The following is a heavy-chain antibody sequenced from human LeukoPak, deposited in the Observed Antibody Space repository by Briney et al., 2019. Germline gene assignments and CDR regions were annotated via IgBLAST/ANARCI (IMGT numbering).Heavy chain of an antibody. CDR2: IYHSGST. CDR3: ARTVTPPAANYYDSSLYFDY. D-gene: IGHD3-22*01. J-gene: IGHJ4*02. Sequence: SQTLSLTCTVSGGSISSGGYYWSWIRQHPGKGLEWIGYIYHSGSTYYNPSLKSRVTISVDRSKNQFSLKLSSVTAADTAVYYCARTVTPPAANYYDSSLYFDYWGQGTLVTVSS. V-gene: IGHV4-30-2*01. CDR1: GGSISSGGYY.